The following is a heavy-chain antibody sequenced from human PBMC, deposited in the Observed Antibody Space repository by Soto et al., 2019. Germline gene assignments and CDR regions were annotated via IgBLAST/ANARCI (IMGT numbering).Heavy chain of an antibody. Sequence: GGSLRLSCSASGFTFSTYTLNWVRQAPGRGLEYVAAISNNGITYYADSVKGRFIISRDNSKNILFLQMSSLRPDDTAVYYCVRNDYFDYWGQGTLVTVSS. V-gene: IGHV3-64D*08. CDR2: ISNNGIT. CDR1: GFTFSTYT. J-gene: IGHJ4*02. CDR3: VRNDYFDY.